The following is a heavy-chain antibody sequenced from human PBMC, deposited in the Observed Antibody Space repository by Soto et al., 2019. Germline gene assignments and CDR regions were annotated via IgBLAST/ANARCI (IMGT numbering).Heavy chain of an antibody. CDR3: AREGLWFGELPPGFDY. CDR1: GFTFSSYS. Sequence: GVSLRLSCAAYGFTFSSYSMNWVRQAPGKGLEWVASISSSSSYTYYADSVKGRFTISRDNAKNSLYLQMNSLRAEDTAVYYCAREGLWFGELPPGFDYWCQGARVTV. D-gene: IGHD3-10*01. CDR2: ISSSSSYT. J-gene: IGHJ4*02. V-gene: IGHV3-21*01.